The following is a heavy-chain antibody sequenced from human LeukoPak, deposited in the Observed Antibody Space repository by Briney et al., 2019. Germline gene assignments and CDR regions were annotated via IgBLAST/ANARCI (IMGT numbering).Heavy chain of an antibody. D-gene: IGHD2-15*01. Sequence: GRSLRLSCAASGFTFSSHWMHWVRQAPGKGLVWVSGISTDGSRPRYADSVNGRFTISRDNAKNTLYLQMNSLRAEDTAVYFCVRDGQGSTPLDYWGQGTLVTVSS. CDR3: VRDGQGSTPLDY. J-gene: IGHJ4*02. CDR1: GFTFSSHW. V-gene: IGHV3-74*01. CDR2: ISTDGSRP.